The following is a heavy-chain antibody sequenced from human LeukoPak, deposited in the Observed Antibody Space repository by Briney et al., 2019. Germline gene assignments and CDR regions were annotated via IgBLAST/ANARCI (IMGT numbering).Heavy chain of an antibody. D-gene: IGHD6-13*01. J-gene: IGHJ3*02. Sequence: ASVKVSCKASGYTFTIYDINWVRQASGQGLEWMGWMNPNSRNTGYAQEFQGRVTITRNTSISTAYMELSSLRSEDTAVYYCARAGAYSSTWYPLGAFDIWGQGTMVTVSS. CDR3: ARAGAYSSTWYPLGAFDI. CDR1: GYTFTIYD. CDR2: MNPNSRNT. V-gene: IGHV1-8*03.